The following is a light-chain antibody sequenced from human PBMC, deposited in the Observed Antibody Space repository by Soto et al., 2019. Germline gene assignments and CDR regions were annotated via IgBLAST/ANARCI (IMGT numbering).Light chain of an antibody. CDR3: SSYTGSNNVV. J-gene: IGLJ3*02. CDR1: SSDVGGYNY. Sequence: QSVLTQPPSASGSPGQSVTISCTGTSSDVGGYNYVSWHQQPPGKAPKLMIYEVSKRPSGVPDRFSGSRSGNTASLTVSGLQAEDEADYYCSSYTGSNNVVFGGGTKLTVL. V-gene: IGLV2-8*01. CDR2: EVS.